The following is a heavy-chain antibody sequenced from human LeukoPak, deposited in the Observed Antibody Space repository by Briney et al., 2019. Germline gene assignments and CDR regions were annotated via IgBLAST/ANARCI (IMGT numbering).Heavy chain of an antibody. CDR3: AKRYYDILTGYDV. CDR1: GFTFSSYA. Sequence: PGGSLRLSCGASGFTFSSYAMSWVRQAPGRGLEWVSAISGGGGTTYYADSVKGRFTISRDNSKNTLYMQMNSLRAEDTAVYYCAKRYYDILTGYDVWGQGTTVTVSS. CDR2: ISGGGGTT. D-gene: IGHD3-9*01. V-gene: IGHV3-23*01. J-gene: IGHJ6*02.